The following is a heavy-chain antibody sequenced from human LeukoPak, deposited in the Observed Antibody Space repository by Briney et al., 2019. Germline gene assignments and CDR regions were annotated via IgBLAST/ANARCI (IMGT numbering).Heavy chain of an antibody. CDR1: GFTFSSYE. CDR3: ARGGGVVMADFDC. Sequence: PGGSLRLSCAASGFTFSSYEMNWVRQAPGKGLEWVSYISSSGSTIYYADSVKGRFTISRDNAKKSLYVQMNSLRAEDTAVYYCARGGGVVMADFDCWGQGTLVTVSS. D-gene: IGHD4-23*01. CDR2: ISSSGSTI. J-gene: IGHJ4*02. V-gene: IGHV3-48*03.